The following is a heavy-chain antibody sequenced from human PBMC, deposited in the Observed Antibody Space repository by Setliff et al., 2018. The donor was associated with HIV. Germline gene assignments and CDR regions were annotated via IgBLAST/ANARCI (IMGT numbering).Heavy chain of an antibody. J-gene: IGHJ4*02. CDR3: AILRGYSYGYFFDY. D-gene: IGHD5-18*01. CDR2: INHSGST. V-gene: IGHV4-34*01. Sequence: SETLSLTCAVYGGSFSGYYWSWIRQPPGKGLEWIGEINHSGSTKYNPSLKSRVTMSIDTFKNQFSLKLSSVTAADTAVYYCAILRGYSYGYFFDYWGQGTLVTVSS. CDR1: GGSFSGYY.